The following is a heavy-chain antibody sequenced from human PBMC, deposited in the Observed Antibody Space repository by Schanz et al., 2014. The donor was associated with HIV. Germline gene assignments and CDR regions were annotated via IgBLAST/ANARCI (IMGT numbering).Heavy chain of an antibody. D-gene: IGHD3-22*01. V-gene: IGHV3-23*04. J-gene: IGHJ4*02. Sequence: LVESGGGLVQPGRSLRLSCAASGFNFNNYAMTWVRQAPGKGLEWAPSISESGGRTYYADSVNGRFTISRDNSKNTLYLQMTTLRTEDTAVYYCAKPEYDSSGNSQSHFDYWGQGTLVTVSS. CDR2: ISESGGRT. CDR1: GFNFNNYA. CDR3: AKPEYDSSGNSQSHFDY.